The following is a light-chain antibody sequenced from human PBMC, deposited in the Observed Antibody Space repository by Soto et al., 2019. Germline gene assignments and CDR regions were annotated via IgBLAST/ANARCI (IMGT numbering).Light chain of an antibody. CDR1: SGINVGTYR. CDR2: YKSDSDK. Sequence: QPVLTQPSSLSASPGASASLTCTLRSGINVGTYRIYWYQQKPGSPPQYLLRYKSDSDKQQGSGVPSRFSGSKDASANAGIFLISGLQSEDEADYYCMIWHSSAVVFGGGTKLPVL. CDR3: MIWHSSAVV. V-gene: IGLV5-45*02. J-gene: IGLJ2*01.